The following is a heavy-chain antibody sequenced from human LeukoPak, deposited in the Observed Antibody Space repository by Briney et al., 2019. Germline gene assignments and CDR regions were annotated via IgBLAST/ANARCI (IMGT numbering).Heavy chain of an antibody. Sequence: GGSLRLSCAAAGFTLDDYAMHWVRQAPGKGLEWVSGISWNSGSIGYADSVKGRFTISRDNAKNSLYLQMNSLRAEDTALYYCAKVGGEYSSSWYGTFDYWGQGSLVTVSS. D-gene: IGHD6-13*01. CDR2: ISWNSGSI. CDR3: AKVGGEYSSSWYGTFDY. V-gene: IGHV3-9*01. CDR1: GFTLDDYA. J-gene: IGHJ4*02.